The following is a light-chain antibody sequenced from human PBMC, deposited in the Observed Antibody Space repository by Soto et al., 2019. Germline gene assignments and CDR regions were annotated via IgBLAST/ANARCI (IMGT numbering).Light chain of an antibody. CDR2: AHI. Sequence: QSVLTQPPSASGTPGQRVTISCSGRRSNVGTNLVNWYQQLPGTAPKLLIYAHIQRPSGVPDRFSGSTSGTSASLAISGLQSEDEGDYFCGTWDDGLNSWVFGGGTKLTVL. CDR3: GTWDDGLNSWV. J-gene: IGLJ3*02. V-gene: IGLV1-44*01. CDR1: RSNVGTNL.